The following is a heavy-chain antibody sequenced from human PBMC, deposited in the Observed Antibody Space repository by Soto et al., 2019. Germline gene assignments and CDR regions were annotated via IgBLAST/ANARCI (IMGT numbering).Heavy chain of an antibody. V-gene: IGHV4-39*07. CDR3: ARDGGVTGIAAAGIGY. CDR1: GGSISSSSYY. CDR2: IYYSGST. J-gene: IGHJ4*02. D-gene: IGHD6-13*01. Sequence: SETLSLTCTVSGGSISSSSYYWGWIRQPPGKGLEWIGSIYYSGSTYYNPSLKSRVTISVDKSKNQFSLKLSSVTAADTAVYYCARDGGVTGIAAAGIGYWGQGTLVTVSS.